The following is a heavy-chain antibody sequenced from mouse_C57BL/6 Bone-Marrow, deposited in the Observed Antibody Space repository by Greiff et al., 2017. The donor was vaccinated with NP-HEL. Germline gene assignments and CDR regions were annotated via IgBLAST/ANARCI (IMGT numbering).Heavy chain of an antibody. CDR3: ARRGITTVVAYYYDC. V-gene: IGHV1-19*01. J-gene: IGHJ2*01. Sequence: VQLQQSGPVLVKPGASVKMSCKASGYTFTDYYMNWVKQSHGKCLEWIGVINPYNGGTSYNQKFKGKATLTVDKSSSTAYMELNSLTSEDSAVYYCARRGITTVVAYYYDCWGQGTTLTVSS. D-gene: IGHD1-1*01. CDR2: INPYNGGT. CDR1: GYTFTDYY.